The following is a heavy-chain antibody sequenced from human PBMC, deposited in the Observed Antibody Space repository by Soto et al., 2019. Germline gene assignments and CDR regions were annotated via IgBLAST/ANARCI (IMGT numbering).Heavy chain of an antibody. D-gene: IGHD3-10*02. CDR1: VFVFSGDA. V-gene: IGHV3-21*01. Sequence: GGSLRLSCAASVFVFSGDAMNWVRQAPGKGLEWVSSISTTSTYIYYADSVKGRFTISRDNAKNSLHLQMNSLRAEDTAVYYCVRDYVMDVWGQGTTVTVSS. CDR3: VRDYVMDV. J-gene: IGHJ6*02. CDR2: ISTTSTYI.